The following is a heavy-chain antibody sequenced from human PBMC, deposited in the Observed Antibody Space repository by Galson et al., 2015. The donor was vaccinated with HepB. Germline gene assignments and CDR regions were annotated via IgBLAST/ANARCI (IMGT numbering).Heavy chain of an antibody. D-gene: IGHD2-15*01. V-gene: IGHV3-23*01. CDR1: GFTFSSYT. CDR2: TSGSGGRS. J-gene: IGHJ6*02. CDR3: ARQAMVVADGMDV. Sequence: SLRLSCAASGFTFSSYTVNWVRQAPGRGLEWVSGTSGSGGRSYYADSVKGRFTISKDSSKNTLYLQMNSLRAEDTAMYYCARQAMVVADGMDVWGQGTTVTVSS.